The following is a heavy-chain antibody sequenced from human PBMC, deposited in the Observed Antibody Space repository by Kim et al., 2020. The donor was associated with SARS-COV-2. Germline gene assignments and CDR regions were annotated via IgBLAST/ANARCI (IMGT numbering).Heavy chain of an antibody. Sequence: GGSLRLSCAASGFTFSNAWMSWVRQAPGKGLEWVGRIKSKTDGGTTDYAAPVKGRFTISRDDSKNTLYLQMNSLKTEDTAVYYCTTKVPGRYYGSGSGWFDPWGQGTLVTVSS. J-gene: IGHJ5*02. CDR1: GFTFSNAW. V-gene: IGHV3-15*01. CDR3: TTKVPGRYYGSGSGWFDP. D-gene: IGHD3-10*01. CDR2: IKSKTDGGTT.